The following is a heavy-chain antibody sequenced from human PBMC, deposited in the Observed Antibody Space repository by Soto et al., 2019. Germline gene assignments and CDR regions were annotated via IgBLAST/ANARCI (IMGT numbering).Heavy chain of an antibody. V-gene: IGHV4-31*03. J-gene: IGHJ4*02. D-gene: IGHD3-10*01. CDR2: IPHTGST. CDR3: APGQTDATGRFGELEY. CDR1: GGPISTPGYY. Sequence: QVQLQESGPGLVKPSQTLSLSCSVSGGPISTPGYYWSRIRQSPEKGLEWMGYIPHTGSTKQNPSPRGRLSMSVDTSNIQFSLKLTSVTAADTALYFCAPGQTDATGRFGELEYWGQGTQVTVSA.